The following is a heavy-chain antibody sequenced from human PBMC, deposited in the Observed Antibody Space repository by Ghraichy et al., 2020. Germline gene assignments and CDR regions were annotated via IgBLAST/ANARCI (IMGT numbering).Heavy chain of an antibody. Sequence: ASVKVSCKASGYTFTSYGINWVRQAPGQGLEWMGWLSPNNGNTGYAQKFQGRISLTRDTSISTAYMELSSLRPDDTAVYYCARMDKGVEATRADWFDPWGQGTQVTVSS. V-gene: IGHV1-8*01. CDR3: ARMDKGVEATRADWFDP. J-gene: IGHJ5*02. CDR1: GYTFTSYG. CDR2: LSPNNGNT. D-gene: IGHD1-1*01.